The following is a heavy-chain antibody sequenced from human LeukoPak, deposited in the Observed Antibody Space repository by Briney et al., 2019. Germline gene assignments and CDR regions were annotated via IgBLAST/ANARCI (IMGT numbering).Heavy chain of an antibody. CDR1: GFTLTSGS. CDR3: AKGTVGAKF. CDR2: ISSGATTT. J-gene: IGHJ4*02. D-gene: IGHD1-26*01. V-gene: IGHV3-48*04. Sequence: QPGGSLRLSCAASGFTLTSGSMNWVRQAPGKGLEWISYISSGATTTYYADSVKGRFTISRDTAQNSLYLQMNFLRVDDTAVYYCAKGTVGAKFWGQGTLVIVSS.